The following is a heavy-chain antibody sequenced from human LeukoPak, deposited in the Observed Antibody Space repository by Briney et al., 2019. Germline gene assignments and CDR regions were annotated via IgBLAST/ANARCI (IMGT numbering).Heavy chain of an antibody. D-gene: IGHD2-21*02. CDR3: AKRVCGGDCYSYEYYFDY. CDR2: ISYDGSNK. J-gene: IGHJ4*02. V-gene: IGHV3-30*04. Sequence: PGGSLRLSCAASGFTFSSYAMHWVRQAPGKGLEWVAVISYDGSNKYYADSVKGRFTISRDNSKNTLYLQMNSLRAEDTAVYYCAKRVCGGDCYSYEYYFDYWGQGTLVTVSS. CDR1: GFTFSSYA.